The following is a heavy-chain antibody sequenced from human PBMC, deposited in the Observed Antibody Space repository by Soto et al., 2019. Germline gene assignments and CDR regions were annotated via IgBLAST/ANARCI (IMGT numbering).Heavy chain of an antibody. V-gene: IGHV4-34*01. CDR2: INHSGST. D-gene: IGHD2-2*01. CDR1: GGSFSGYY. CDR3: ARGRCSSTSCHRGNYYGMDV. Sequence: PSETLSLTCAVYGGSFSGYYWSWIRQPPGKGLEWIGEINHSGSTNYNPSLKSRVTISVDTSKNQFSLKLSSVTAADTAVYYCARGRCSSTSCHRGNYYGMDVWGQGTTVTVSS. J-gene: IGHJ6*02.